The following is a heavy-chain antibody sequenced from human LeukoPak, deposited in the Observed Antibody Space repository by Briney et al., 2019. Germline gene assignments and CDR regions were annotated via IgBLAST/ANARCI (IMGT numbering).Heavy chain of an antibody. CDR3: ARARGAGFYFSFDP. J-gene: IGHJ5*02. Sequence: GGSLRLSCAASGFTFSSYAMHWVRQAPGKGLEWVAVISYDGSNKYYADSVKGRFTISRDNSKNTLYLQMNSPRAEDTAVYYCARARGAGFYFSFDPWGQGTLVTVSS. D-gene: IGHD2/OR15-2a*01. CDR2: ISYDGSNK. CDR1: GFTFSSYA. V-gene: IGHV3-30-3*01.